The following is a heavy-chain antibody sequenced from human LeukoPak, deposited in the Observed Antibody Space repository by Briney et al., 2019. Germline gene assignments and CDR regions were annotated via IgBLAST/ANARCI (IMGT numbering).Heavy chain of an antibody. D-gene: IGHD2-15*01. CDR2: ISGCGGST. CDR3: AKDHEGVVVVAASPFDY. V-gene: IGHV3-23*01. J-gene: IGHJ4*02. Sequence: GGSLRLSCAASGFTFSSYAMSWVRQAPGKGLEWVSAISGCGGSTYYADSVKGRFTISRDNSKNTLYLQMNSLRAEDTAVYYCAKDHEGVVVVAASPFDYWGQGTLVTVSS. CDR1: GFTFSSYA.